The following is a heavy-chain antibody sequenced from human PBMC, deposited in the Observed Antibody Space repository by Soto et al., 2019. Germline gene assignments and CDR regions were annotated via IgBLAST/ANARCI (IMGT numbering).Heavy chain of an antibody. CDR2: IYYSGST. J-gene: IGHJ4*02. V-gene: IGHV4-31*03. CDR1: GGSISSGGYY. CDR3: ARDKDEGYNWPSGLFDY. Sequence: SETLSLTCTVSGGSISSGGYYWSWIRQHPGKGLEWIGYIYYSGSTYYNPSLKSRVTISVDTSKNQFSLKLSSVTAADTAVYYCARDKDEGYNWPSGLFDYWGQGTLVTVSS. D-gene: IGHD1-20*01.